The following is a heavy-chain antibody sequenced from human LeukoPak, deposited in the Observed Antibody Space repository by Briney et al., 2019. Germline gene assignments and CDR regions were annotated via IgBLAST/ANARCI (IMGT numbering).Heavy chain of an antibody. J-gene: IGHJ5*02. D-gene: IGHD1-26*01. V-gene: IGHV1-18*01. CDR1: GYTFTSYG. CDR3: ARGPNRRELLRYNWFDP. Sequence: GASVKVSCKASGYTFTSYGISWVRQAPGQGLEWMGWISAYNGNTNYAQKLQGRVTMTTDTSTSTAYMELRSLRSDDTAVYYCARGPNRRELLRYNWFDPWGQGTLVTVSS. CDR2: ISAYNGNT.